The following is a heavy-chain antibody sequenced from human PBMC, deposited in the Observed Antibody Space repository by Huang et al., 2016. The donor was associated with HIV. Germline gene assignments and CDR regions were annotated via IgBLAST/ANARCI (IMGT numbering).Heavy chain of an antibody. CDR1: GFIFSNYG. D-gene: IGHD6-19*01. J-gene: IGHJ1*01. CDR3: ALKGDSSGWEYFRH. Sequence: QVQLVESGGGVVQPGRSLGLSCAASGFIFSNYGMHWVRQAPGKGLEWVALISYDGSNKYYTDSVKGRFSISRDNSKNTLYLQMNSLRAEDTAVYYCALKGDSSGWEYFRHWGQGTLVTVSS. CDR2: ISYDGSNK. V-gene: IGHV3-30*03.